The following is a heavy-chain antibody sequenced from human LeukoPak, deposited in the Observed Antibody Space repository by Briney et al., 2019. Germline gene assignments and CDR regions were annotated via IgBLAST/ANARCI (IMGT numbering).Heavy chain of an antibody. D-gene: IGHD2-15*01. CDR1: GFTFSSFW. V-gene: IGHV3-23*01. Sequence: GSLRLSCAASGFTFSSFWIYWVRQAPGKGLEWVSAISGSGGSTYYADSVKGRFTISRDNSKNTLYLQMNSLRAEDTAVYYCAEVMEGGPDYWGQGTLVTVSS. J-gene: IGHJ4*02. CDR2: ISGSGGST. CDR3: AEVMEGGPDY.